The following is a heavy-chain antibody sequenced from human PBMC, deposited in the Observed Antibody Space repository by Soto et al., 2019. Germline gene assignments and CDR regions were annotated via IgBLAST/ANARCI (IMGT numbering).Heavy chain of an antibody. D-gene: IGHD6-13*01. CDR1: GVSISSHDW. J-gene: IGHJ4*02. CDR3: ATRDTSRFY. CDR2: SHQSRNT. V-gene: IGHV4-4*02. Sequence: QVQLQESGPGLVKPSGTLSLTCAVSGVSISSHDWWTWDRQPPGKGLEWIGESHQSRNTNYNSSLDSRVTISLDKSKNQFSLNLSSVTVADTAVYYCATRDTSRFYWGQGTLVTVSS.